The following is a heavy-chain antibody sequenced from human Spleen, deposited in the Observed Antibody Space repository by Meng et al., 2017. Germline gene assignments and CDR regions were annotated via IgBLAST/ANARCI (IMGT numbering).Heavy chain of an antibody. CDR3: VKSRSGWYDFDY. D-gene: IGHD6-19*01. J-gene: IGHJ4*02. Sequence: EVQLVESGGGLVKPGGSLRLSCAASGFTFSKAWMSWVRQAPGKGLEWVSAVSGSGGSTYYADSVKGRFTISRDNTKNTLYLQMNSLRAGDTAVYYCVKSRSGWYDFDYWGQGTLVTVSS. CDR1: GFTFSKAW. CDR2: VSGSGGST. V-gene: IGHV3-23*04.